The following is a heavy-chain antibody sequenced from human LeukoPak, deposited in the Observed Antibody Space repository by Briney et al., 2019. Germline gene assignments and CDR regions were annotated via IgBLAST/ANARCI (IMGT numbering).Heavy chain of an antibody. J-gene: IGHJ5*02. Sequence: PSETLSLTCTVSGGSISSYYWSWIRQPPGKGLEWIGYIYYSGSTNYNPSLKSRVTISVDTSKNQFSLKLSSVTAADTAVYYCARTPIAVAGGYWFDPWGQGTLVTVSS. CDR1: GGSISSYY. CDR3: ARTPIAVAGGYWFDP. V-gene: IGHV4-59*12. CDR2: IYYSGST. D-gene: IGHD6-19*01.